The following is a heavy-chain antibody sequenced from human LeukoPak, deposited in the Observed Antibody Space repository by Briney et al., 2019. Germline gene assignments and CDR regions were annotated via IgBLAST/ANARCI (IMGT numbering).Heavy chain of an antibody. CDR3: ARRRGSTCFDY. D-gene: IGHD6-13*01. V-gene: IGHV3-23*01. CDR2: ISGSGGST. J-gene: IGHJ4*02. CDR1: GFTFSSFA. Sequence: GGSLRLSCAASGFTFSSFAMSWGRQAPGKGLEGVSGISGSGGSTYYADSVKGRFTISRDNSKNTLYLQMNGLRAEDTAIYYCARRRGSTCFDYWGQGTLVTVSS.